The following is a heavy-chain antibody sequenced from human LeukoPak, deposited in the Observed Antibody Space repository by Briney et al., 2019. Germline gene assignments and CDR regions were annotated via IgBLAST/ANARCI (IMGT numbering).Heavy chain of an antibody. D-gene: IGHD1-26*01. CDR3: ARRVRKVGATHARGWFDP. V-gene: IGHV4-59*08. CDR1: GGSISSYY. J-gene: IGHJ5*02. Sequence: SETLSLTCTVSGGSISSYYWSWIRQPPGKGLEWIGYIYYSGSTNYNPSLKSRVTISVDTSKNQFSLKLSSVTAADTAVYYCARRVRKVGATHARGWFDPWGQGTLVTVSS. CDR2: IYYSGST.